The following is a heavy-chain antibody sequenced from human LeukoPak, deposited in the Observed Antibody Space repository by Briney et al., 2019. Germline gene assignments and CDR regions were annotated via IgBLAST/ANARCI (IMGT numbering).Heavy chain of an antibody. J-gene: IGHJ4*02. CDR1: GGSFSGYY. Sequence: SETLSLTCAAYGGSFSGYYWSWIRQPPGKGLEWIGEINHSGSTNYNPSLKSRVTISVDTSKNQFSLKLSSVTAADTAVYYCARVLHYYDSSGYYRNWGQGTLVTVSS. CDR2: INHSGST. V-gene: IGHV4-34*01. CDR3: ARVLHYYDSSGYYRN. D-gene: IGHD3-22*01.